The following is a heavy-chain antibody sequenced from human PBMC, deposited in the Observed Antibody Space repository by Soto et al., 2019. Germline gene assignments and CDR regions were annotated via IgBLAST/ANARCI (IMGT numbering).Heavy chain of an antibody. V-gene: IGHV1-2*04. CDR1: GVTFSSYA. J-gene: IGHJ6*02. CDR2: INPNSGGT. CDR3: ARGGITMVRGVISHLYYYGMDV. Sequence: GASVKVSCKASGVTFSSYAISWVRQAPGQGLEWMGWINPNSGGTNYAQKFQGWVTMTRDTSISTAYMELSRLRSDDTAVYYCARGGITMVRGVISHLYYYGMDVWGQGTTVTVSS. D-gene: IGHD3-10*01.